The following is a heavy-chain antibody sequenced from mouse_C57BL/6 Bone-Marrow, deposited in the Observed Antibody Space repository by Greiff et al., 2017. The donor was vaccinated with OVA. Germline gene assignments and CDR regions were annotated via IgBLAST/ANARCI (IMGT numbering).Heavy chain of an antibody. J-gene: IGHJ2*01. CDR3: ARQRDYYGSLDY. D-gene: IGHD1-1*01. Sequence: DVQLVESGGGLVQPGGSLKLSCAASGFTFSDYYMYWVRQTPEKRLEWVAYISNGGGSTYYPDTVKGRFTISSDNAKNTLYLQMSRLKSEDTAMYYCARQRDYYGSLDYWGQGTTLTVSS. CDR2: ISNGGGST. CDR1: GFTFSDYY. V-gene: IGHV5-12*01.